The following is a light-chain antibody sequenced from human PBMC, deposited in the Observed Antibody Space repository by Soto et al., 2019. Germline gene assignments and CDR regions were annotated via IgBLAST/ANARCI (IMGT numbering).Light chain of an antibody. CDR2: DAS. CDR3: QQSQYWPPIT. V-gene: IGKV3-11*01. J-gene: IGKJ5*01. CDR1: LNVNSY. Sequence: VLTQSPATLSLSPGERATLSCRASLNVNSYLDWYQQKPGRAPRLLIYDASNRAAGVPARFIVSGSGTDFTFTISSLEPEDCAIFYCQQSQYWPPITFGQGTRLEVK.